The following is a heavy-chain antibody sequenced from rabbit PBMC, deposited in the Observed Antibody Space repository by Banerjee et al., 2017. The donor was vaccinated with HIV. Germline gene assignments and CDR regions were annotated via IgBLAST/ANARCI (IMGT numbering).Heavy chain of an antibody. CDR2: IDAGGSGFT. V-gene: IGHV1S45*01. J-gene: IGHJ6*01. CDR3: ARDSGTSFSSYGMDL. Sequence: QEQLKESGGDLVKPEGSLTLTCTASGVSFSYSSYMCWVRQAPGKGLEWIACIDAGGSGFTYFATWAKGRFTISKTSSTTVTLQVTSLTAADTATYFCARDSGTSFSSYGMDLWGPGTLVTVS. D-gene: IGHD8-1*01. CDR1: GVSFSYSSY.